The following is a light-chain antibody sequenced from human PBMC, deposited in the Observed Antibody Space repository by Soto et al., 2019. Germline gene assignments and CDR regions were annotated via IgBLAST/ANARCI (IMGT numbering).Light chain of an antibody. Sequence: EIVMTQSPATLSVSPGERATLSCRASQRVSSNLAWYQQKPGQAPRLLIYGASTRATGIPARFSGSGSETEFTLTISSLQSEDFAVYYCQQYYNWPPWTFGQGTKVEIK. J-gene: IGKJ1*01. CDR2: GAS. CDR3: QQYYNWPPWT. V-gene: IGKV3-15*01. CDR1: QRVSSN.